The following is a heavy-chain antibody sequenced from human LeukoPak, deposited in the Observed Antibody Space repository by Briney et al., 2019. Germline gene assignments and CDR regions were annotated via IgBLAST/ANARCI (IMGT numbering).Heavy chain of an antibody. CDR3: ARELHSSGWYEDY. CDR2: ITSSGSTM. V-gene: IGHV3-11*01. CDR1: GFTFSDYY. J-gene: IGHJ4*02. D-gene: IGHD6-19*01. Sequence: GGSLRLSCAASGFTFSDYYMSWIRQAPGKGLEWVSYITSSGSTMYYADSVKGRFTISRGNAKNSLYLQMNSLRAEDTAVYYCARELHSSGWYEDYWGQGTLVTVSS.